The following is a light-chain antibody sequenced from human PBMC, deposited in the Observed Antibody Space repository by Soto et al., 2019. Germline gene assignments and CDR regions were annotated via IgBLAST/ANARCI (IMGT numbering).Light chain of an antibody. J-gene: IGKJ1*01. CDR3: QQYNSYSCT. Sequence: DIQMTQSPSTLSASVGDRVTITCRASQSISSWFAWYQQKPGKAPKLLIYKASSLAGGVPSRFSGSGSGTAFTLNISSLQTDDFAAYYCQQYNSYSCTFGQGPKVEIK. CDR2: KAS. V-gene: IGKV1-5*03. CDR1: QSISSW.